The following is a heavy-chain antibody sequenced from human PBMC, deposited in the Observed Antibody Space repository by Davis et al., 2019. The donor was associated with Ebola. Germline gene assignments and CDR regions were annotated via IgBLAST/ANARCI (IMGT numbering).Heavy chain of an antibody. CDR2: IYASGSA. J-gene: IGHJ6*02. CDR3: ARDYYYYGMDV. Sequence: SETLSLTCTVSGGSISSYYWSWIRQPPGKGLEWIGYIYASGSAYYNPSLRSRLTISIDTSKNEFSLKLSSVTVADTAVYYCARDYYYYGMDVWGQGTTVTVSS. CDR1: GGSISSYY. V-gene: IGHV4-4*09.